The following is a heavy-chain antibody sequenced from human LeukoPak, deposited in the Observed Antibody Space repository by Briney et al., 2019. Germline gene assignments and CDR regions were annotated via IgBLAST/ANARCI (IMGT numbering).Heavy chain of an antibody. CDR2: INPNSGGT. Sequence: ASVKVSCKASGYTFTAYYIHWVRQAPGQGLEWMGWINPNSGGTNYAQKFQGRVTMSRDTSISTAYMELSSLRSEDTAVYYCATDDLYSSGWSKTFDYWGQGTLVTVSS. V-gene: IGHV1-2*02. CDR1: GYTFTAYY. D-gene: IGHD6-19*01. CDR3: ATDDLYSSGWSKTFDY. J-gene: IGHJ4*02.